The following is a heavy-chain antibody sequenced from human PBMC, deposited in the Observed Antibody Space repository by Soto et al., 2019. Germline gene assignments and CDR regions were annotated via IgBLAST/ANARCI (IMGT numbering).Heavy chain of an antibody. D-gene: IGHD2-8*02. J-gene: IGHJ6*02. CDR1: GGTFSSYA. Sequence: QVQLVQSGAEVKEPASSVKVSCKASGGTFSSYAISWVRQAPGQGLEWMGGIIPIFGTADYAQKFQGRVTITADESTSTAYMELSSLRSEDTAVYYCATHWTGVPRYYYGMDVWGQGTTVIVSS. V-gene: IGHV1-69*12. CDR2: IIPIFGTA. CDR3: ATHWTGVPRYYYGMDV.